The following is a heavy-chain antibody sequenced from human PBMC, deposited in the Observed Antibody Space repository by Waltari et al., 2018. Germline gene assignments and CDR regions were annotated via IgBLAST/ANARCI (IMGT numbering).Heavy chain of an antibody. Sequence: QLQLQESGPGLVKPSETLSLTCTVSGGSISSSSSYWGWIGPPPGKGLEWIGSIYYSGSTYYNPSLKSRVTISVDTSKNQFSLKLSSVTAADTAVYYCARSVRSGGVGYFDYWGQGTLVTVSS. CDR1: GGSISSSSSY. D-gene: IGHD3-10*01. CDR3: ARSVRSGGVGYFDY. V-gene: IGHV4-39*01. CDR2: IYYSGST. J-gene: IGHJ4*02.